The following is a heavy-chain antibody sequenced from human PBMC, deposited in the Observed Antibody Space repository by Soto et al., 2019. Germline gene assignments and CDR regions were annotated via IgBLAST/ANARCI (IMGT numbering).Heavy chain of an antibody. CDR1: GFTFSSYS. V-gene: IGHV3-21*01. CDR3: ASPGYSYGHNWFDP. CDR2: ISSSSSYI. D-gene: IGHD5-18*01. Sequence: GGSLRLSCAASGFTFSSYSMNWFRQAPGKGMEWVSSISSSSSYIYYADSVKGRFTISRDNTKNSLYLQMNSLRAEDTAVYYCASPGYSYGHNWFDPWGQGTLVTVSS. J-gene: IGHJ5*02.